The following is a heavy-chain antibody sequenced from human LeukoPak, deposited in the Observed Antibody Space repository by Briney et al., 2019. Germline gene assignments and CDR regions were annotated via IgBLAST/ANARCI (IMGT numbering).Heavy chain of an antibody. D-gene: IGHD1-14*01. CDR1: GFIFSDYH. V-gene: IGHV3-11*01. J-gene: IGHJ4*02. Sequence: GGSLRPSCAASGFIFSDYHMTWIRQAPGKGLEWVSHISNSGSPIYYADSVKGRFTISRDNAKNSLSLQMNSLRVEDTAVYYCASRTMSGYYFDYWGQGTLVTVSS. CDR3: ASRTMSGYYFDY. CDR2: ISNSGSPI.